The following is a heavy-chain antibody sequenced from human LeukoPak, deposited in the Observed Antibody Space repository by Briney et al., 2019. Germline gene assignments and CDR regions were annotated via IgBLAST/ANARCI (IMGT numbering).Heavy chain of an antibody. V-gene: IGHV3-7*03. CDR1: GFTFRSYW. Sequence: GGSLRLSCAASGFTFRSYWMSWACQAPGKGLEWVANIMKDGSWNHYADSVRGRFTISRDNAKNSLYLQMNSLRAADTAMYYCVRDADYYKGDYWGQGTLVIVSS. D-gene: IGHD1-26*01. CDR3: VRDADYYKGDY. CDR2: IMKDGSWN. J-gene: IGHJ4*02.